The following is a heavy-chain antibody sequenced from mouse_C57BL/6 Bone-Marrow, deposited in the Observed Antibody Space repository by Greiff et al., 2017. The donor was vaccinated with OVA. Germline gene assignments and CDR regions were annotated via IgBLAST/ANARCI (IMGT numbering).Heavy chain of an antibody. Sequence: EVQVVESGPGLVKPSQSLYLTCSVTGYSITSGYYWNWIRQLPGNQLEWMGYISYDGSNNYNPSLKNRIAITRDTSKNQFFLKLNSVTTEDTATYYGARVHYCSSWDYFDDWGQGTTLTVSS. CDR1: GYSITSGYY. J-gene: IGHJ2*01. CDR3: ARVHYCSSWDYFDD. V-gene: IGHV3-6*01. D-gene: IGHD1-1*01. CDR2: ISYDGSN.